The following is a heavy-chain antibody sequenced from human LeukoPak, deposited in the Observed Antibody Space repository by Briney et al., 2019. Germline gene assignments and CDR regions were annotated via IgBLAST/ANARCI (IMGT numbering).Heavy chain of an antibody. CDR3: ARGPEGSWIQLWLLDY. Sequence: GASVKVSCKASGYTFTIYYMHWVRQAPGQGLEWMGIINPSGGSTSYAQKFQGRVTMTRDTSTSTVHMELSSLRSEDTAVYYCARGPEGSWIQLWLLDYWGQGTLVTVSS. CDR2: INPSGGST. CDR1: GYTFTIYY. V-gene: IGHV1-46*01. J-gene: IGHJ4*02. D-gene: IGHD5-18*01.